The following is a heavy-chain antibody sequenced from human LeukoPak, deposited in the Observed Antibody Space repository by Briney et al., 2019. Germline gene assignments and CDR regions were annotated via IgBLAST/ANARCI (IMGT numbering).Heavy chain of an antibody. J-gene: IGHJ5*02. D-gene: IGHD5-18*01. V-gene: IGHV3-7*03. CDR3: ASLDTAKQPLANH. CDR2: IKQERGQE. CDR1: GLTVSNHW. Sequence: WGSLRLSCVASGLTVSNHWMSWVRQAPGKGLEWVANIKQERGQEYYVDSVKGRFTISKDSAKNSLYLQMNSLRVEDTAMYYCASLDTAKQPLANHWGQGTLVTVSS.